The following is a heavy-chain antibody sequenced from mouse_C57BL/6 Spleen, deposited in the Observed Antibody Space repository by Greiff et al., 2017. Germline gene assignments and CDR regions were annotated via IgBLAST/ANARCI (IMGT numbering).Heavy chain of an antibody. CDR3: ARDSNYGYAMDY. J-gene: IGHJ4*01. CDR1: GYTFTSYT. Sequence: VQLQESGAELARPGASVKMSCKASGYTFTSYTMHWVKQRPGQGLEWIGYINPSSGYTKYNQKFKDKATLTADKSSSTAYMQLSSLTSEDSAVYYCARDSNYGYAMDYWGQGTSVTVSS. V-gene: IGHV1-4*01. D-gene: IGHD2-5*01. CDR2: INPSSGYT.